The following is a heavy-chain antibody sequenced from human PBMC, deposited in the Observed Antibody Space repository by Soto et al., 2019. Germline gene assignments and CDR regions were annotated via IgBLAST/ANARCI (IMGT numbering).Heavy chain of an antibody. J-gene: IGHJ5*02. Sequence: QIQLVQSGAEVKKPGASVRVSCMTSGYIFTTSAMHWVRLAPGQRLEWLGWINTGNGNTQYSQNFQGRVTITRDTSAKTAYMDLSSLRSEDTAVYYCARDRATGFGSVVRRNWLDPWGQGTLVTVSS. CDR1: GYIFTTSA. CDR2: INTGNGNT. D-gene: IGHD2-15*01. V-gene: IGHV1-3*04. CDR3: ARDRATGFGSVVRRNWLDP.